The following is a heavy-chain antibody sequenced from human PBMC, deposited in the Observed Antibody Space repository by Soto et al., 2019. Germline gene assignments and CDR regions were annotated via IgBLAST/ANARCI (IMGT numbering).Heavy chain of an antibody. CDR1: GGSISSSSYY. J-gene: IGHJ4*02. D-gene: IGHD4-17*01. CDR2: IYYSGIT. CDR3: ARHTVTTFFDY. Sequence: QLQLQESGPGLVKPSETLSLTCTVSGGSISSSSYYWGWIRQPPGEGLEWIGSIYYSGITYYNPSIKSRVTISVDTSKNQCSLKLSSVTAADTAVYYCARHTVTTFFDYWGQGTLVTVSS. V-gene: IGHV4-39*01.